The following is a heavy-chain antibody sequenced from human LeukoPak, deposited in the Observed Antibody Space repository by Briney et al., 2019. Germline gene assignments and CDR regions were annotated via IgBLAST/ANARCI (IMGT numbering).Heavy chain of an antibody. CDR2: IWYDGSNK. CDR1: GFTFSSYG. CDR3: ARSSSPSGGWFGP. J-gene: IGHJ5*02. Sequence: GGSLRLSCAASGFTFSSYGMHWVRQAPGKGLEWVAVIWYDGSNKYYADSVKGRFTISRDNSKNTLYLQMNSLRAEDTAVYYCARSSSPSGGWFGPWGQGTLVTVSS. V-gene: IGHV3-33*01. D-gene: IGHD6-13*01.